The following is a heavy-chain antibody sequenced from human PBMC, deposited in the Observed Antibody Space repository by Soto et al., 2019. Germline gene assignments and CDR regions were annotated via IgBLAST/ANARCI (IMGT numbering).Heavy chain of an antibody. CDR1: GFTFSTYA. D-gene: IGHD1-1*01. V-gene: IGHV3-23*01. J-gene: IGHJ6*02. CDR3: VKGCWKGAV. Sequence: EVQLLESGGGLVQPGGSLRLSCAASGFTFSTYAMNWVRQAPGNGLEWVSAISGSGGSIHYADSVKGRFTISRDNSKNALKLQMNSVRGEDAGVYHCVKGCWKGAVGGQGTTVTVSS. CDR2: ISGSGGSI.